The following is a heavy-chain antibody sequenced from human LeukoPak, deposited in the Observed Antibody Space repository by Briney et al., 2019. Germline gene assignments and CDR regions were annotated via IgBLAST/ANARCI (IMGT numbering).Heavy chain of an antibody. CDR2: IASDGSST. V-gene: IGHV3-74*01. D-gene: IGHD3-22*01. CDR3: ARDYYDSSGYHPIDY. Sequence: GGSLRLSCAASGFTFSSYWMNWVRQAPGKGLVWVSRIASDGSSTTYADSVKGRFSISRDNAKNTLYLQMNSLRAEDTAVYYCARDYYDSSGYHPIDYWGQGTLVTVSS. J-gene: IGHJ4*02. CDR1: GFTFSSYW.